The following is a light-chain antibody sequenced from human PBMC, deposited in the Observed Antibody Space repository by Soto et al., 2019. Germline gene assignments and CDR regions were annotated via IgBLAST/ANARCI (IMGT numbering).Light chain of an antibody. CDR3: LLSFNGPYV. CDR1: TGAVTSGHY. Sequence: QAVVNQEPSLTVSPGGTVTLTCGSSTGAVTSGHYPYWFQQKPGQAPRTLIYDTSNKHSWTPARFSGYLLGGKAALTLSGAQPEDEAEYFCLLSFNGPYVFGGGTKVTVL. V-gene: IGLV7-46*01. CDR2: DTS. J-gene: IGLJ1*01.